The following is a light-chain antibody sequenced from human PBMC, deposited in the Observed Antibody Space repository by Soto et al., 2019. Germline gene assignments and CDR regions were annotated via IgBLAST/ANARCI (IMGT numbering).Light chain of an antibody. CDR3: QQYDNLPLT. J-gene: IGKJ5*01. Sequence: DIQKTQSPSSLSASVGDRVTITCQASQDISNYLNWYQQKPGKAPKLLIYDASNLETGVPSRFSGSGSGTDFTFTISSLQPEDIATYYCQQYDNLPLTFGGGTRLEIK. CDR2: DAS. CDR1: QDISNY. V-gene: IGKV1-33*01.